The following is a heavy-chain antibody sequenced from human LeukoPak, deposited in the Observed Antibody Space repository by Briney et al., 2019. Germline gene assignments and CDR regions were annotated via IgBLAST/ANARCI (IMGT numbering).Heavy chain of an antibody. Sequence: GESLKIFFKGSGYYFTNYWIGWVRQMPGKGLEWMGIIYPGNSDTTYSPSFQGQVTISADKSISTAYLQWRSLKASDTAMYYCARRSDNWFDPWGQGTMVTVSS. V-gene: IGHV5-51*01. CDR3: ARRSDNWFDP. CDR2: IYPGNSDT. CDR1: GYYFTNYW. J-gene: IGHJ5*02.